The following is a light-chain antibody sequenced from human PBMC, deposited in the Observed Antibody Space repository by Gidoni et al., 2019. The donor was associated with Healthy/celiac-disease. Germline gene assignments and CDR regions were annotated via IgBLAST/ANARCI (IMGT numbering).Light chain of an antibody. V-gene: IGKV1-39*01. Sequence: DIQMTQSPSSLSASVGDRVTITCRASQSISSYLTWSQQKPGKAPKLLIYAASSLQSGVPSRFSGSGSGTDFTLTISSLQPEDFATYYCQQSYSTLTFGPGTKVDIK. CDR1: QSISSY. CDR2: AAS. J-gene: IGKJ3*01. CDR3: QQSYSTLT.